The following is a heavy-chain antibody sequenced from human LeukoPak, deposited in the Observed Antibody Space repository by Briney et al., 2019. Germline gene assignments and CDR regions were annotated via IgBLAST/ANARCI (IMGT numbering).Heavy chain of an antibody. D-gene: IGHD6-13*01. V-gene: IGHV3-23*01. Sequence: GGTLRLSCVASGFTFSSYGMSWVRQAPGKGLEWVSYVSATGYTTSYADSVKGRFTVSRDNSKNTLYLQLSSLRAEDTAVYYCARDGYSSSCPKDWGQGTLVTVSS. CDR1: GFTFSSYG. CDR2: VSATGYTT. J-gene: IGHJ4*02. CDR3: ARDGYSSSCPKD.